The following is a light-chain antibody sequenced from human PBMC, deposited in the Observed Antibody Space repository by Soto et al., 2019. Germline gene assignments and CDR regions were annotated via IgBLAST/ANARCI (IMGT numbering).Light chain of an antibody. CDR1: RSDVGGYNF. CDR3: SSYTSSGTLEV. CDR2: EVR. Sequence: QSALTQPASVSGSPGQSITISCTRTRSDVGGYNFVSWYQQFPGKAPKLMIYEVRNRPSGISNRFSGSESGNTASLTISGLQAEDEADYYCSSYTSSGTLEVFGTGTKLTVL. V-gene: IGLV2-14*01. J-gene: IGLJ1*01.